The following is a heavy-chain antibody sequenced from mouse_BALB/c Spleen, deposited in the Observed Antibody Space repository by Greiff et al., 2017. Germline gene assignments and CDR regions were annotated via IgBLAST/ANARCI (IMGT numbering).Heavy chain of an antibody. V-gene: IGHV10-1*02. D-gene: IGHD2-3*01. Sequence: DVQLVESGGGLVQPKGSLKLSCAASGFTFNTYAMNWVRQAPGKGLEWVARIRSKSNNYATYYADSVKDRFTISRDDSQSMLYLQMNNLKTEDTAMYYCVRQEGWLLRGAMDYWGQGTSVTVSS. CDR3: VRQEGWLLRGAMDY. CDR1: GFTFNTYA. CDR2: IRSKSNNYAT. J-gene: IGHJ4*01.